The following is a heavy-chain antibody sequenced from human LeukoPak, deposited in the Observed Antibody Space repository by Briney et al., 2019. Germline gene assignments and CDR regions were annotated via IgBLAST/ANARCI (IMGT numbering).Heavy chain of an antibody. CDR3: AKARGGTYQTYFFDY. D-gene: IGHD1-26*01. CDR1: GFTFSNYA. CDR2: SGSGGDI. V-gene: IGHV3-23*01. Sequence: GGSLRLSCVASGFTFSNYAMNWVRQAPGKGLEWVSLSGSGGDIYYVDSVKGRFTISRDNSKNTLYLQMNSLRAEDTAVYHCAKARGGTYQTYFFDYWGQGTLVTVSS. J-gene: IGHJ4*02.